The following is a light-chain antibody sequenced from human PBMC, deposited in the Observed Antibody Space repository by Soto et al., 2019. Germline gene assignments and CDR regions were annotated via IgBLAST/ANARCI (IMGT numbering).Light chain of an antibody. CDR2: RAS. Sequence: EILVKQSPGALAVSPGEVATLSCRASQSVRDNLAWYQQKPGQAPRLLIYRASIRATGVPARFSGSGSGTEFTLTISGLQSEDVSIYFCQHYNFWPHSFGQGTKVDI. V-gene: IGKV3-15*01. J-gene: IGKJ2*01. CDR3: QHYNFWPHS. CDR1: QSVRDN.